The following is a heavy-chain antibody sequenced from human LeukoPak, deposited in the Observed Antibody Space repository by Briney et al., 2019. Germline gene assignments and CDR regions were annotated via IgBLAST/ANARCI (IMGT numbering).Heavy chain of an antibody. CDR2: IFRSGNT. D-gene: IGHD6-19*01. Sequence: SETLSLTCTVSGYSISSGYYWGWIRQPPGSGLEWIGCIFRSGNTYYHPSLTSRVTISADMSKNELSLKLNSVTVADTAIYYCARLGQEWLVGGAFDYWGQGALVTVSS. CDR3: ARLGQEWLVGGAFDY. V-gene: IGHV4-38-2*02. CDR1: GYSISSGYY. J-gene: IGHJ4*02.